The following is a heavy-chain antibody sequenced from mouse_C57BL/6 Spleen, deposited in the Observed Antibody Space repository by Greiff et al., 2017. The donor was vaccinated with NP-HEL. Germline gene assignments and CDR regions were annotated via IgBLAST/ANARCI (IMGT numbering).Heavy chain of an antibody. D-gene: IGHD2-1*01. CDR3: ACNYRRYYAMDY. J-gene: IGHJ4*01. Sequence: QVQLQQPGAELVKPGASVKVSCKASGYTFTSYWMHWVRQRPGQGLEWIGRIHPSDSDTNYNQKFKGKATLTVDKSSSTAYMQLSSLTSEDSAVYYCACNYRRYYAMDYWGQGTSVTVSS. CDR1: GYTFTSYW. CDR2: IHPSDSDT. V-gene: IGHV1-74*01.